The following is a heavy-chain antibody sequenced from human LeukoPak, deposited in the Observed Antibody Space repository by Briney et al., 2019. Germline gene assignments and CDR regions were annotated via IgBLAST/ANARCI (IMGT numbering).Heavy chain of an antibody. J-gene: IGHJ5*02. CDR1: GGSISSYY. CDR3: ARDNTCDDSSGYYLWYNWFDP. D-gene: IGHD3-22*01. CDR2: IYYSGST. Sequence: SETLSLTCTVSGGSISSYYWSWIRQPPGKGLEWIGYIYYSGSTNYNPSLKSRVTISVDTSKNQFYLKLSSVTAADTAVYYCARDNTCDDSSGYYLWYNWFDPWGQGTLVTVSS. V-gene: IGHV4-59*01.